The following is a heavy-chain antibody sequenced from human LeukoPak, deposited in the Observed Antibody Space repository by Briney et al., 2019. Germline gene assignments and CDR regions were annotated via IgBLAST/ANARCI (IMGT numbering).Heavy chain of an antibody. J-gene: IGHJ5*02. V-gene: IGHV3-66*04. CDR3: ARHYLCSSTSCYLRWFDP. CDR1: GFTVSSNY. D-gene: IGHD2-2*01. Sequence: GGSLRLSCAASGFTVSSNYMSWVRQAPGKGLEWVSVIYSGGSTYYADSVKGRFTISRDNSKNTLYLQMNSLRAEDTAVYYCARHYLCSSTSCYLRWFDPWGQGTLVTVSS. CDR2: IYSGGST.